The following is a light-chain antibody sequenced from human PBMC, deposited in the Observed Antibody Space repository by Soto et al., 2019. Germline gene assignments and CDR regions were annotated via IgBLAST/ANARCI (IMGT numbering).Light chain of an antibody. J-gene: IGLJ1*01. V-gene: IGLV2-14*01. CDR2: HDI. CDR3: SSFTSTSTLYV. CDR1: SSDVGAYTL. Sequence: QSALTQPASVSGSPGQSITIYCSGTSSDVGAYTLVSWYQQSPGKAPKLILHHDIYRPSGVSSRFSGSKSGNSASLTISDLQSEDEADYYCSSFTSTSTLYVFGGGTKVTVL.